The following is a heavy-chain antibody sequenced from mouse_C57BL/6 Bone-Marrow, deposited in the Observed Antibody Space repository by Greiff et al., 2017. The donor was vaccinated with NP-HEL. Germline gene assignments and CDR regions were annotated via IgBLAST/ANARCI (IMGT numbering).Heavy chain of an antibody. D-gene: IGHD4-1*02. CDR2: ITHSGET. CDR1: GFPITSGYY. CDR3: AGDPTGDY. J-gene: IGHJ2*01. V-gene: IGHV12-3*01. Sequence: VQLVESGPGLVKPSQSLFLTCSITGFPITSGYYWIWIRQSPGKPLEWMGYITHSGETFYNPSLQSPISITRETSKNQFFLQLNSVTTEDTAMYYCAGDPTGDYWGQGTTLTVSS.